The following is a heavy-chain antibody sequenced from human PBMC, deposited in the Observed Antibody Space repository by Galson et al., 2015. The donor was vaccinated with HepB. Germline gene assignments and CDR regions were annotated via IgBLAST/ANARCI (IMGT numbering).Heavy chain of an antibody. V-gene: IGHV1-2*02. D-gene: IGHD2-2*01. CDR1: PYTFTKYY. J-gene: IGHJ5*01. CDR2: INPNSGRT. Sequence: SVKVYCKASPYTFTKYYIHWVRQAPGQGLQWVGWINPNSGRTHYAPILQDRVTMSRDTSINTVYMDLSSLRSDDSAIYFCARAVVPAAPSDSWGQGTLVTVSS. CDR3: ARAVVPAAPSDS.